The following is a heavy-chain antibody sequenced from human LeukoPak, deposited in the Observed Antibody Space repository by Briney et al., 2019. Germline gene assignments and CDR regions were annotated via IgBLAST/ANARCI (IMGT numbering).Heavy chain of an antibody. CDR3: ARAGGGGNSNWFDP. CDR1: GYTFTSYA. D-gene: IGHD2-21*01. CDR2: INAGNGNT. Sequence: ASVKVSCKASGYTFTSYAMHWVRQAPGQRLEWMGWINAGNGNTKYSQKFQGRVTITRDTSASTAYMELSSLRSEDTAVYHCARAGGGGNSNWFDPWGQGTLVTVSS. J-gene: IGHJ5*02. V-gene: IGHV1-3*01.